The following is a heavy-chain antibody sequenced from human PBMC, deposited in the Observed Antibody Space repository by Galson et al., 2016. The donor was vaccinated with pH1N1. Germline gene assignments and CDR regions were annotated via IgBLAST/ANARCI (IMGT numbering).Heavy chain of an antibody. J-gene: IGHJ4*02. Sequence: SLRLSCAASGFTFSSYWMSWVRQAPGKGLEWVANINQDGSVKYYVDPVKGRFTISRDNAKNSVYLQMNSPSAEDTAVYYCAGEIAAAGGYWGQGTLVTVSS. CDR2: INQDGSVK. CDR3: AGEIAAAGGY. D-gene: IGHD6-25*01. CDR1: GFTFSSYW. V-gene: IGHV3-7*01.